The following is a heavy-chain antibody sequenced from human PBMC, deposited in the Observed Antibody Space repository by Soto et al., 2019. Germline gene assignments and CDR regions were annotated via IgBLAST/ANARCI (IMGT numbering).Heavy chain of an antibody. J-gene: IGHJ4*02. CDR3: ATWREYSGYWGHFDY. CDR1: GYTLSNAW. V-gene: IGHV3-15*01. CDR2: INSKSDGGTT. Sequence: PSETLTLSCAASGYTLSNAWVSWVRQPPGKGLEWVGRINSKSDGGTTAFPAPLKARSSITRDDSKNTLYLQVTALETEDTAVYYSATWREYSGYWGHFDYWGQGTLVTVSS. D-gene: IGHD3-10*01.